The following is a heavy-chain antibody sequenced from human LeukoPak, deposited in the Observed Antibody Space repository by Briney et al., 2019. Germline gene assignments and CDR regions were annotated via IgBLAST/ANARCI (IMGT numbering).Heavy chain of an antibody. V-gene: IGHV3-21*01. D-gene: IGHD6-13*01. CDR3: AREGIAGYYFDY. Sequence: GGSLRLFCTASGFTFSSYSMNWVRQAPGKGLEWVSSISSGSNYIYYADSMKGRFTISRDNAKSSLYLQMNSLRAEDTAVYYCAREGIAGYYFDYWGQGTLITVSS. J-gene: IGHJ4*02. CDR1: GFTFSSYS. CDR2: ISSGSNYI.